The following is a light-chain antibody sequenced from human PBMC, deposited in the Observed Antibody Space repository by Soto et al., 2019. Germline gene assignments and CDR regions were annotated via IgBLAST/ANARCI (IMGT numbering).Light chain of an antibody. CDR2: AAS. Sequence: AIRMTQSPSSLSASTGDRVTITCRASQGISSYLAWYQQKPGKAPKLLIYAASTLQSGVPSRFSGSGSGTAFTITISCLQSEDFATYYCQQYSSYPRTFGPGTKVDIK. J-gene: IGKJ3*01. CDR3: QQYSSYPRT. V-gene: IGKV1-8*01. CDR1: QGISSY.